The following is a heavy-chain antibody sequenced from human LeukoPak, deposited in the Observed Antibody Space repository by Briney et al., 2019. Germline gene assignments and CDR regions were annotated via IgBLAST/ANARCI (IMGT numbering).Heavy chain of an antibody. CDR2: ISRSSSTI. CDR3: ARQGVDYYDTSGYWVFDY. J-gene: IGHJ4*02. V-gene: IGHV3-48*01. D-gene: IGHD3-22*01. CDR1: GFTFSSYS. Sequence: AGGSLRLSCAASGFTFSSYSMNWVRQAPGKGLEWVSYISRSSSTIYYADSVKGRFTTYRDNAKNSLYLQMNSLRAEDTAVYYCARQGVDYYDTSGYWVFDYWGQGALVTVSS.